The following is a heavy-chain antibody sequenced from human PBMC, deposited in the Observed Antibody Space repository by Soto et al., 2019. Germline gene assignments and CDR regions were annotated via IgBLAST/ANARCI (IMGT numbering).Heavy chain of an antibody. CDR1: VYGNSIYL. V-gene: IGHV1-18*01. CDR2: ISAYSGNT. Sequence: KRYRKAVVYGNSIYLGGGRRNKPKEGREWMGWISAYSGNTNYAQKLQGRVTMTTDTSTSTAYMELRSLRSDDTAVSYCASGNLFDLSSGIKRPCSSGMEVWGNGTTVPVSS. J-gene: IGHJ6*04. CDR3: ASGNLFDLSSGIKRPCSSGMEV. D-gene: IGHD3-3*01.